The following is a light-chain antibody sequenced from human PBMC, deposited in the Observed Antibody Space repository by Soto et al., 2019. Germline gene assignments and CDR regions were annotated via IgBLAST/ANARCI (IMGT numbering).Light chain of an antibody. J-gene: IGLJ3*02. CDR3: QSYDSSLSGSRV. CDR1: SSNIGAGYD. CDR2: DNT. V-gene: IGLV1-40*01. Sequence: QLVLTQPPSVSGAPGQTVTISCTGSSSNIGAGYDLHWYQQLPGTAPKLLIYDNTNRPSGVPDRFSGSKSGTSASLAISGLQAEDEADYYCQSYDSSLSGSRVFGGGTKLTVL.